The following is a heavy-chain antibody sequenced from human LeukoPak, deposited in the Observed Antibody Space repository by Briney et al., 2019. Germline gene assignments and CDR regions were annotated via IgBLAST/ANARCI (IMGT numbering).Heavy chain of an antibody. Sequence: GESLKISCTASGFMFSRLGMQWVRQAPGEGLEWVAMIWHDGSAEEYADSVKGRFTISRDNSQNTLYLQMNSLRDDDTAVYYCAKEGDQFRGYLDAWGKGTTVTVSS. J-gene: IGHJ6*03. CDR2: IWHDGSAE. V-gene: IGHV3-33*06. CDR3: AKEGDQFRGYLDA. CDR1: GFMFSRLG. D-gene: IGHD3-16*01.